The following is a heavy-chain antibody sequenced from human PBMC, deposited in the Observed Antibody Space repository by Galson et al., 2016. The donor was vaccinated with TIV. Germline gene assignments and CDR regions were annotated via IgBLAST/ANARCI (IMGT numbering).Heavy chain of an antibody. CDR2: ISWNGSTV. Sequence: SLRLSCAASGFTFDEYAMHWVRQAPGKGPEWVAGISWNGSTVGYADSVKGRFTISRDNAKKSLYLQMNSLRREDTALYYCVKTNIYLRTVVADGAFDVWGQGTRVTVSS. CDR3: VKTNIYLRTVVADGAFDV. J-gene: IGHJ3*01. CDR1: GFTFDEYA. D-gene: IGHD2-15*01. V-gene: IGHV3-9*01.